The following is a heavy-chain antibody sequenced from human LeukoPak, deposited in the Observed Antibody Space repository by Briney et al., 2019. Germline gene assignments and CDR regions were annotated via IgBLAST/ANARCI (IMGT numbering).Heavy chain of an antibody. CDR3: VPRIAARPLDY. Sequence: KPGGSLRLSCAASGFTFSDYYMSWIRQAPGRGLEWVSYISSSGNPIYYAESVKGRFTISRDNAKNSLYLQMNSLRAEDTAVYYCVPRIAARPLDYWGQGTLVTVSS. D-gene: IGHD6-6*01. J-gene: IGHJ4*02. CDR1: GFTFSDYY. V-gene: IGHV3-11*01. CDR2: ISSSGNPI.